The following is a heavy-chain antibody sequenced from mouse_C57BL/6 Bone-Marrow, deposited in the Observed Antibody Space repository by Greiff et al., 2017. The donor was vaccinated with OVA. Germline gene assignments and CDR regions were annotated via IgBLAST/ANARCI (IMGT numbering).Heavy chain of an antibody. J-gene: IGHJ1*03. D-gene: IGHD1-1*01. V-gene: IGHV1-26*01. CDR1: GYTFTDYY. CDR3: AREAVLRDWYFDV. CDR2: INPNNGGT. Sequence: VQLQQSGPELVKPGASVKISCKASGYTFTDYYMNWVKQSHGKSLEWIGDINPNNGGTSYNQKFKGKATLTVDKSSSTAYMELRSLTSEDSAVYYCAREAVLRDWYFDVWGTGTTVTVSS.